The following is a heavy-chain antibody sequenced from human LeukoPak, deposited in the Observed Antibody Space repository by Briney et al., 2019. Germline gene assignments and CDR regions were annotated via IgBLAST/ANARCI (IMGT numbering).Heavy chain of an antibody. V-gene: IGHV1-69*06. CDR2: ITPLLDST. CDR1: GGSTTNYA. CDR3: TRLVAGGFDS. Sequence: SVKVSCKFSGGSTTNYAISWVRQAPGQGLDWMGRITPLLDSTNYAPKFQGRVTITADKSTNTAFMELSSLTSEDTAMYFCTRLVAGGFDSWGQGSLVTVSS. D-gene: IGHD2-15*01. J-gene: IGHJ4*02.